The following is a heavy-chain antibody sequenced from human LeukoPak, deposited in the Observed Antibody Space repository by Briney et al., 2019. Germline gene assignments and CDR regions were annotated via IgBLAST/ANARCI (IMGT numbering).Heavy chain of an antibody. CDR3: ARGGYKYAY. CDR2: IRSKAYGGTT. V-gene: IGHV3-49*04. D-gene: IGHD5-24*01. CDR1: GFSLGDDI. Sequence: GGSLRLSCTASGFSLGDDIMSWVRQAPGKGLEWVGFIRSKAYGGTTEYAASVKGRFTISRDDSKSSAYLQINSLKTDDTAVYYCARGGYKYAYWGQGTLVTVSS. J-gene: IGHJ4*02.